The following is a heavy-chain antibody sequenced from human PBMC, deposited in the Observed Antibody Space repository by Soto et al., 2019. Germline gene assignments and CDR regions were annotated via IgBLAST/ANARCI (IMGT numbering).Heavy chain of an antibody. D-gene: IGHD2-15*01. J-gene: IGHJ4*02. Sequence: GGSLILSCAASGFTFSSYCMILVRPAPGKGLEWVSAISGSGGSTYYADSVKGRFTISRDNSKNRLYLQMNSLRAEDTAVYYCAKDKGYCSGGSCYFDYWGQGTLVTVSS. CDR2: ISGSGGST. V-gene: IGHV3-23*01. CDR1: GFTFSSYC. CDR3: AKDKGYCSGGSCYFDY.